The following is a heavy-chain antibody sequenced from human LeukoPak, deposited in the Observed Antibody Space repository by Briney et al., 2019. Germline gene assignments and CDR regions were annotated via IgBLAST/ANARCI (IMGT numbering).Heavy chain of an antibody. CDR3: ARDLRDGYNWWFDP. Sequence: PGGSLRLSCAASGFTFSSYEMNWVRQAPGKGPEWVSYISSSGSTIYYADSVKGRFTISRDNAKNSLYLQMNSLRAEDTAVHYCARDLRDGYNWWFDPWGQGTLVTVSS. CDR2: ISSSGSTI. J-gene: IGHJ5*02. V-gene: IGHV3-48*03. CDR1: GFTFSSYE. D-gene: IGHD5-24*01.